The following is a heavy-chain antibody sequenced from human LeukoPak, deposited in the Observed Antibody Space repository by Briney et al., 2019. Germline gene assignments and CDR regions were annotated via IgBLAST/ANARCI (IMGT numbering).Heavy chain of an antibody. V-gene: IGHV1-18*01. CDR3: ARAALYCSSTSCYLDP. Sequence: ASVKVSCKASGYTFTSYGISWVRQAPGQGLEWMGWISPCNGNTNYAQKFQGRVTMTTDTSTSTAYMELRSLRSDDTAVYYCARAALYCSSTSCYLDPWGQGTLVTVSS. J-gene: IGHJ5*02. CDR1: GYTFTSYG. D-gene: IGHD2-2*01. CDR2: ISPCNGNT.